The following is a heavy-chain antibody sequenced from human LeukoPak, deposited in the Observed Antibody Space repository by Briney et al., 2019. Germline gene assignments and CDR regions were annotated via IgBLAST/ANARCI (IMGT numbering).Heavy chain of an antibody. CDR3: ARYDSGGFYRNFDY. D-gene: IGHD3-22*01. V-gene: IGHV4-39*01. J-gene: IGHJ4*02. CDR2: IYYSGST. CDR1: SGSISSSSYY. Sequence: SETLSLTCTVSSGSISSSSYYWGWIRQPPGKGLEWIGNIYYSGSTYYNPSLKSRVTISVDTSQSQFSLRLSSVTAADTAVYYRARYDSGGFYRNFDYWGQGTLATVSS.